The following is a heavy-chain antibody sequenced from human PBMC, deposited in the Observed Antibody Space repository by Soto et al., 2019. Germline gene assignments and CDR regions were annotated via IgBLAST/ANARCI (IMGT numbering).Heavy chain of an antibody. J-gene: IGHJ4*02. CDR2: IHYSGTT. CDR1: GVSISSPHHN. CDR3: TTGGDASQTGY. Sequence: QVQLQESGPGLVEPSQTLSLTCTVSGVSISSPHHNWSLIRQYPGKGLEWIGFIHYSGTTYYNPSLKSRVAISVDTSRNDFSLRLSSVTAADTAVYYCTTGGDASQTGYWGQGTLVTVSS. D-gene: IGHD1-1*01. V-gene: IGHV4-31*03.